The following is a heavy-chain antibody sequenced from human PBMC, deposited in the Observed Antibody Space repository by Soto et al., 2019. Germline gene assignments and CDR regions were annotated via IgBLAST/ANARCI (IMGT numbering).Heavy chain of an antibody. CDR2: IYHSGST. CDR3: ARGRVEYNLNAFDI. CDR1: GYSISSGYY. V-gene: IGHV4-38-2*01. Sequence: SETLSLTCAVSGYSISSGYYWGWIRQPPGKGLEWIGSIYHSGSTYYNPSLKSRVTISVDTSKNQFSLKLSSVTAADTAVHYCARGRVEYNLNAFDIWGQGTMVTVSS. J-gene: IGHJ3*02. D-gene: IGHD6-6*01.